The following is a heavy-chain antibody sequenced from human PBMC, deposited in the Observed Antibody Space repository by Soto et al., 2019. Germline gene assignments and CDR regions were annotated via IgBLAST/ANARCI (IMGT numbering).Heavy chain of an antibody. J-gene: IGHJ5*02. D-gene: IGHD3-3*02. CDR3: ARGASLASKSWFDP. CDR2: INHSGST. Sequence: SQTLSLTCAVYGGSFSDYYWSWIRQHPGKGLEWIGEINHSGSTNYNPSLKSRVTISVDTSKNQFSLKLSSVTAADTAVYYRARGASLASKSWFDPWGQGTLVTVSS. V-gene: IGHV4-34*01. CDR1: GGSFSDYY.